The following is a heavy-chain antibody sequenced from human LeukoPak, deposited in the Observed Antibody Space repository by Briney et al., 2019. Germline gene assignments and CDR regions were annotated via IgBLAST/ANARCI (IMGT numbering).Heavy chain of an antibody. CDR2: INHSGST. V-gene: IGHV4-34*01. J-gene: IGHJ3*02. D-gene: IGHD6-13*01. CDR1: GGSFSGYY. Sequence: PSETLSLTCAVYGGSFSGYYWSWIRQPPGKGLEWIGEINHSGSTNYNPSLKSRVTISVDTSKNQFSLKLSSVTAADTAVYYCARHLSWYNAFDIWGQGTMVTVSS. CDR3: ARHLSWYNAFDI.